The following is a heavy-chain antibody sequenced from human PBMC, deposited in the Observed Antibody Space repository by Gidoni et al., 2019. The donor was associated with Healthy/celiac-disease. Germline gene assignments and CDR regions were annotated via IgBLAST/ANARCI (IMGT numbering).Heavy chain of an antibody. CDR3: AKGGYCSSTSCWGQDNWFDP. CDR1: GFTFSSYA. J-gene: IGHJ5*02. Sequence: EVQLVESGVNLVQPGGSLRLSGAASGFTFSSYAMCWVRQAPGKGLEWVSSISDNGGSTYYADSVKGRFTISRDNSKNTLYLQMNSLRAEDTAVYYCAKGGYCSSTSCWGQDNWFDPWGQGTLVTVSS. D-gene: IGHD2-2*01. V-gene: IGHV3-23*04. CDR2: ISDNGGST.